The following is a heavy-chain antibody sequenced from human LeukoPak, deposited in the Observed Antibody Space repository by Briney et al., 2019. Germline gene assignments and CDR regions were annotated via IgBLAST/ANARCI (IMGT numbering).Heavy chain of an antibody. V-gene: IGHV4-34*01. Sequence: SETLSLTCAVYGGSFSGYYWSWIRQPPGKGLEWIGEINHSGSTNYNPSPKSRVTISVDTSKNQFSLKLSSVTAADTAVYYCARASYNWNYRVDYWGQGTLVTVSS. CDR2: INHSGST. J-gene: IGHJ4*02. D-gene: IGHD1-7*01. CDR3: ARASYNWNYRVDY. CDR1: GGSFSGYY.